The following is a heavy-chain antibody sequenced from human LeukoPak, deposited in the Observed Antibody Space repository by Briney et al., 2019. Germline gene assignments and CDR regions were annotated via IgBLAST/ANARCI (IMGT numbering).Heavy chain of an antibody. Sequence: GASVKVSCKASGYTFTGYYMHWVRQAPGQGLEWMGWINPNSGGTNYAQKFQGRVTMTRDTSISTAYMELSRLRSDDTAVYYCASQSEKWLHYYYYYMDVWGKGTTVTISS. CDR3: ASQSEKWLHYYYYYMDV. J-gene: IGHJ6*03. CDR2: INPNSGGT. V-gene: IGHV1-2*02. CDR1: GYTFTGYY. D-gene: IGHD5-24*01.